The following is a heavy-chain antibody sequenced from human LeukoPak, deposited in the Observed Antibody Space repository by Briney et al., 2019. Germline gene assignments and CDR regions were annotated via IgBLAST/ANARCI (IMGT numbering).Heavy chain of an antibody. V-gene: IGHV4-39*01. CDR1: GGSISSSSYY. Sequence: SETLSLTCTVSGGSISSSSYYWGWIRQPPGKGLEWIGSIYYSGSTYYNPSLKRRVTISVDTSKNQFSLKLSSVTAADTAVYYCARPQGSYCSSTSGPPPYNWFDPWGQGTLVTVSS. CDR3: ARPQGSYCSSTSGPPPYNWFDP. J-gene: IGHJ5*02. CDR2: IYYSGST. D-gene: IGHD2-2*01.